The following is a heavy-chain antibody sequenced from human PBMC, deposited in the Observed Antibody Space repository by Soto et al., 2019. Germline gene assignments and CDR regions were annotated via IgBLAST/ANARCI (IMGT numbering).Heavy chain of an antibody. CDR2: IYYSGST. CDR1: GGSISSYY. Sequence: SETLSLTCTVSGGSISSYYWSWIRQPPGKGLERIGYIYYSGSTNYNPSLKSRVNISVDTSKNHFSLKLSSVTAADTAVYYCARDQVTIFGVVPTGWFDPWGQGTLVTVSS. V-gene: IGHV4-59*01. J-gene: IGHJ5*02. CDR3: ARDQVTIFGVVPTGWFDP. D-gene: IGHD3-3*01.